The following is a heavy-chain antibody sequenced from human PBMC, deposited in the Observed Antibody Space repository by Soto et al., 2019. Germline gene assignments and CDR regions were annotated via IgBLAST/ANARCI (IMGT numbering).Heavy chain of an antibody. CDR1: GFFFSSYT. V-gene: IGHV3-23*01. Sequence: EVQLLESGGGLVQPGGSLRLSCVGSGFFFSSYTMTWVRQAPGKGLEWVSSFSATSENTYYADSMRGRSTISRDNSKNTLFLQMNSLTVQATAMYKRATARVQQWVRLPFDFWGQGILVIVTS. J-gene: IGHJ4*02. CDR2: FSATSENT. CDR3: ATARVQQWVRLPFDF. D-gene: IGHD6-19*01.